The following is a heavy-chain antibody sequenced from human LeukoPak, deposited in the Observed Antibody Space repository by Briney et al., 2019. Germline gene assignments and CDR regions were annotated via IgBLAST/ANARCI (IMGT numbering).Heavy chain of an antibody. CDR2: ISSSSSTI. J-gene: IGHJ6*02. CDR1: GFTFSSYS. Sequence: GGSLRLSCAASGFTFSSYSMNWVRQAPGKGLEWVSYISSSSSTIYYADSVKGRFTISRDNAKNSLYLQMNSLRAEDTAVYYCAREKLLGFYYYYGMDVWGQGTTVTVSS. D-gene: IGHD2-15*01. CDR3: AREKLLGFYYYYGMDV. V-gene: IGHV3-48*04.